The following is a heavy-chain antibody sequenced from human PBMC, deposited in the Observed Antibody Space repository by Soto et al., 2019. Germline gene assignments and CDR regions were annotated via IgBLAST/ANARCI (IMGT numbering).Heavy chain of an antibody. CDR1: GFTFSDYW. J-gene: IGHJ4*02. CDR2: ISGDGSET. Sequence: EVQVVESWGGLVQPGGSLRLSCAASGFTFSDYWMHWVRQVPGKGLVCVSRISGDGSETNYADSVEGRFSISRDNAKNTVFLRMDSLRAEDTAVYYCTRGRVPFGGYDYFACWGQGTLVTVSS. V-gene: IGHV3-74*01. CDR3: TRGRVPFGGYDYFAC. D-gene: IGHD5-12*01.